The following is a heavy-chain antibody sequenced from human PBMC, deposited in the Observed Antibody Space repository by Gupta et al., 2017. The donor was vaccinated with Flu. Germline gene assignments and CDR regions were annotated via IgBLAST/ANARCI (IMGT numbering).Heavy chain of an antibody. Sequence: EVQLVGTGGGLVQPGGSLRLAWAASGFTFSSYEMKWVRQAPGKGLEWVADLSSTGSTLYTAAAGKGRFTISREKAKNSRDLHRKCMRAEDKDVDSCGIYGDYRVADYYGLDVGGQVTTITVSS. CDR2: LSSTGSTL. D-gene: IGHD4-17*01. CDR3: GIYGDYRVADYYGLDV. CDR1: GFTFSSYE. J-gene: IGHJ6*02. V-gene: IGHV3-48*03.